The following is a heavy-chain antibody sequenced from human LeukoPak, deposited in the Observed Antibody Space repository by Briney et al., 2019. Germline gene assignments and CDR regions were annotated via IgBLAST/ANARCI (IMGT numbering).Heavy chain of an antibody. J-gene: IGHJ4*02. CDR2: INHSGST. CDR3: ARDRIYDFWSGYYVDY. Sequence: SETLSLTCAVYGGSFRGYYWSWIRQPPGKGLEWIGEINHSGSTNYNPSLKSRVTISVDTSKNQFSLKLSSVTAADTAVYYCARDRIYDFWSGYYVDYWGQGTLVTVSS. CDR1: GGSFRGYY. D-gene: IGHD3-3*01. V-gene: IGHV4-34*01.